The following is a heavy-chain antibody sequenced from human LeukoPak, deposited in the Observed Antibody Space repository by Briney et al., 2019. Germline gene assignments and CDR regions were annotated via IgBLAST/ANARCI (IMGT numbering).Heavy chain of an antibody. CDR1: GGSFSGYY. J-gene: IGHJ6*04. D-gene: IGHD3-10*01. CDR3: ARERISAGVRGVIQGMDV. V-gene: IGHV4-34*01. CDR2: INHSGST. Sequence: KASETLSLTCAVYGGSFSGYYWSWIRQPPGKGLEWIGEINHSGSTNYNPSLKSRVTISVDTSKNQFSLKLSSVTAADTAVYYCARERISAGVRGVIQGMDVWGKGTTVTVSS.